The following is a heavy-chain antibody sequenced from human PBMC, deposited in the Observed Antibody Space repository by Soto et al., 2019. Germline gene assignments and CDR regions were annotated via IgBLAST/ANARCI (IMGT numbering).Heavy chain of an antibody. CDR2: IYHTGST. CDR3: ASLPPRIVVVVLPIPT. Sequence: QVQLQESGPRLVKPSGTLSLTCAVSGASISSTNWWTWVRQPPGKGLEWIGEIYHTGSTKYNPSLETRVTLSLDKSNTQSSVNLGSVTAADRAVYYCASLPPRIVVVVLPIPTWGQGTLVTVSS. J-gene: IGHJ4*02. D-gene: IGHD2-15*01. V-gene: IGHV4-4*02. CDR1: GASISSTNW.